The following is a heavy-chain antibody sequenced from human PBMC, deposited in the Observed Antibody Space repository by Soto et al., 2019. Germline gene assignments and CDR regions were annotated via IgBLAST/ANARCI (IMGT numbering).Heavy chain of an antibody. CDR2: IYYSGST. D-gene: IGHD3-3*01. Sequence: ETLSLTCTVSGGSISSYYWSWIRQPPGKGLEWIGYIYYSGSTNYNPSLKSRVTISVDTSKNQFSLKLSSVTAADTAVYYCARSEWLVYYGMDVWGQGITVTVSS. CDR3: ARSEWLVYYGMDV. CDR1: GGSISSYY. J-gene: IGHJ6*02. V-gene: IGHV4-59*01.